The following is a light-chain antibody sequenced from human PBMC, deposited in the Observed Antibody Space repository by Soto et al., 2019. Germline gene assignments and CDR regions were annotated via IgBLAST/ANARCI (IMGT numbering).Light chain of an antibody. V-gene: IGLV2-8*01. J-gene: IGLJ1*01. CDR3: SSYAGSNIPYV. Sequence: QSVLTQPASVSGSPGQSVAISCTGTSSDIGGSNYVSWYQQHPGKAPKLMIYEVNRRPSGVPDRFSGSKSGNTASLTVSGLQAEDEADYYCSSYAGSNIPYVFGTGTKVTVL. CDR1: SSDIGGSNY. CDR2: EVN.